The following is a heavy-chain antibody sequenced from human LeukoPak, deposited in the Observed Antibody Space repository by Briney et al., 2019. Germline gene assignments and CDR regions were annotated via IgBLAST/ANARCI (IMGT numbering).Heavy chain of an antibody. CDR3: ARVYITVVRGSWFDP. CDR2: IYYSGST. J-gene: IGHJ5*02. V-gene: IGHV4-39*07. D-gene: IGHD3-10*01. Sequence: SETLSLTCTVSGGSISSSSYYWGWIRQPPGKGLEWIGSIYYSGSTYYNPSLKSRVTISVDTSKNQFSLKLSSVTAADTAVYYCARVYITVVRGSWFDPWGQGTLVTVSS. CDR1: GGSISSSSYY.